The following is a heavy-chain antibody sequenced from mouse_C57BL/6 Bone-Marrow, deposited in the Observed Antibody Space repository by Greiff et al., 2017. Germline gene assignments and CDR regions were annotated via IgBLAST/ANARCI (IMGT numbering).Heavy chain of an antibody. V-gene: IGHV1-85*01. Sequence: QVQLQQSGPELVKPGASVKLSCKASGYTFTSYDINWVKQRPGQGLGWIGWIYPRDGSTKYTEKFKGKATLTVDTSSSPAYMERHSLTSEDSAVYFCARLEFDGSSGDWYFDVWGTGTTVTVSS. J-gene: IGHJ1*03. CDR1: GYTFTSYD. CDR3: ARLEFDGSSGDWYFDV. CDR2: IYPRDGST. D-gene: IGHD1-1*01.